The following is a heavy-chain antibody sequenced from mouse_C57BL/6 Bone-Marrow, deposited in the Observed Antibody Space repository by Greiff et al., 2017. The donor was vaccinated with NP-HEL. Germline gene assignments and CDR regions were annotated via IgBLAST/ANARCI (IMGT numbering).Heavy chain of an antibody. CDR2: ISSGGDYI. Sequence: DVKLVESGGGLVQSGRSLRLSCATSGFTFSDFYMEWVRQTPEKRLEWVAYISSGGDYIYYADTVKGRFTISRDNARNTLYLQMSSLKSEDTAMYYCTRERASRAMDYWGQGTSVTVSS. CDR3: TRERASRAMDY. CDR1: GFTFSDFY. D-gene: IGHD3-3*01. J-gene: IGHJ4*01. V-gene: IGHV5-9-1*02.